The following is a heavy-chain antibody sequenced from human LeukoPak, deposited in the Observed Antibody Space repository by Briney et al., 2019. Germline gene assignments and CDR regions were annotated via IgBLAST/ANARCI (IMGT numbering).Heavy chain of an antibody. Sequence: PSGTLSLTCAVSGGSVSGHYWDWIRQPPGNGLEGIGYIYASGSANYHPSLKSRVTISLDTSENHVSLRLTSVTAEDTAVYYCAREAPGGSGWTYFDYWGQGSLVTVSS. CDR2: IYASGSA. V-gene: IGHV4-59*02. CDR3: AREAPGGSGWTYFDY. J-gene: IGHJ4*02. CDR1: GGSVSGHY. D-gene: IGHD6-19*01.